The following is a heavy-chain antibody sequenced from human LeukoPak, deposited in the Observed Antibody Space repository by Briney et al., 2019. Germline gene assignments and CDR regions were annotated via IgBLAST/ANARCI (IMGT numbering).Heavy chain of an antibody. CDR2: IKQDGSET. J-gene: IGHJ4*02. CDR3: AKYTGYYFDY. Sequence: GGSLRLSCAASGFTVSSYHMRWVRQARGKGLEWLAKIKQDGSETCHMDSVKGRFTISRDNAKNSLYLQMNILRAENTAVYYCAKYTGYYFDYWGQGILVTVPS. V-gene: IGHV3-7*01. CDR1: GFTVSSYH. D-gene: IGHD2-2*02.